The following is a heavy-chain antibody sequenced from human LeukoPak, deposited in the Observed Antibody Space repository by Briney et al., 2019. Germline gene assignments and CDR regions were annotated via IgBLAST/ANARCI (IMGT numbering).Heavy chain of an antibody. CDR2: ISGSGGST. CDR3: AKDSDAYNWNVRFDY. J-gene: IGHJ4*02. Sequence: GGSLRLSCAASGFTFSSYAMSWVRQAPGKGLEWVSAISGSGGSTYYADSVKGRFTIPRDNSKHTLYLQMNSLRAEDTAVYYCAKDSDAYNWNVRFDYWGQGTLVTVSS. CDR1: GFTFSSYA. V-gene: IGHV3-23*01. D-gene: IGHD1-1*01.